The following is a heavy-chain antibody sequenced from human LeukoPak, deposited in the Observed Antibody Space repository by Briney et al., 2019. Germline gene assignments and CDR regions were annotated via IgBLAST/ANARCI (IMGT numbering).Heavy chain of an antibody. CDR3: ARYNPWYFDL. V-gene: IGHV4-59*01. Sequence: KASETLSLTCTVSGGSISSYYWSWIRQPPGKGLERIGYIYYSGSTNYNPSLKSRVTISVDTSKNQFSLKLSSVTAADTAVYYCARYNPWYFDLWGRGTLVTVSS. J-gene: IGHJ2*01. D-gene: IGHD5-24*01. CDR2: IYYSGST. CDR1: GGSISSYY.